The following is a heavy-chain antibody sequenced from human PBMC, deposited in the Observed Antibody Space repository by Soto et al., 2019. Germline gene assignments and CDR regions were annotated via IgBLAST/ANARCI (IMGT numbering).Heavy chain of an antibody. CDR2: INGDGSEK. CDR3: ARGPLDY. J-gene: IGHJ4*02. Sequence: PGGSLRLSCAASGFTFRIYWMNWVRQAPGRGLEWVANINGDGSEKTYVDSVKGRFTISRDNAKNSLDLQMSSLRAGDTAVYYCARGPLDYWGQGTLVTVSS. V-gene: IGHV3-7*03. CDR1: GFTFRIYW.